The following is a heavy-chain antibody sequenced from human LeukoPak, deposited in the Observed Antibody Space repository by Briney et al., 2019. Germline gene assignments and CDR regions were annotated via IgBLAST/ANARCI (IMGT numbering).Heavy chain of an antibody. CDR3: AKSNGWLDP. CDR1: GFTFSTSG. J-gene: IGHJ5*02. V-gene: IGHV3-23*01. D-gene: IGHD2-8*01. Sequence: WDTLRLSCTASGFTFSTSGMSWVRQAPGQGLEWVSAITPSATSTAYADSVKGRFTISRDNTKNTLYLQMNSLRAEDTAVHYCAKSNGWLDPWGEGTLVTVPS. CDR2: ITPSATST.